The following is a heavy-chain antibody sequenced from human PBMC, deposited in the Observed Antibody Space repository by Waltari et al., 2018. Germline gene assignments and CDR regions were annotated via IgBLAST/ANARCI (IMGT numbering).Heavy chain of an antibody. Sequence: QLQLQESGPGLVKPSETLSLTCAVSGGSISSNYWSWIRQPPGKGLEWIGRISGSGGSTDYNPSRKSRVTISTDTSKNQFSLKLSSVTAADTAVYYCAREGGGITIFGVVTSYWYFDLWGPGTPITISS. D-gene: IGHD3-3*01. V-gene: IGHV4-4*07. CDR3: AREGGGITIFGVVTSYWYFDL. CDR1: GGSISSNY. CDR2: ISGSGGST. J-gene: IGHJ2*01.